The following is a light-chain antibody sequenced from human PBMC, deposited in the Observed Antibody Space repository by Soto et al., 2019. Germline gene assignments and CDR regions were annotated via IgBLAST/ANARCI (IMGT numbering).Light chain of an antibody. CDR2: DAS. Sequence: VLMTQSPVALSVSPGERATLSCRASQSVRSKLAWYQQKPGQAPRLLIYDASTRATDVPARFSGSGSGTEFTLTISSLQSEDAGVYYCQQYNSYSQTFGQGTKVEIK. CDR3: QQYNSYSQT. CDR1: QSVRSK. V-gene: IGKV3-15*01. J-gene: IGKJ1*01.